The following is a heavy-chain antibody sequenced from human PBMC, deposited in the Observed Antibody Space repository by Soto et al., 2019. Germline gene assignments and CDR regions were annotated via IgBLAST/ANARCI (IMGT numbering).Heavy chain of an antibody. CDR2: TYYSGST. D-gene: IGHD6-19*01. J-gene: IGHJ4*02. V-gene: IGHV4-59*01. Sequence: SETLSLTCTVSGGTMTNYYWSWIRQPPGKGLEWIGYTYYSGSTNYNPSLKSGGTISVNTSNNKFFLKLSTVAAAETAGYYCARAGWTVDYWGKGTLVTVSS. CDR1: GGTMTNYY. CDR3: ARAGWTVDY.